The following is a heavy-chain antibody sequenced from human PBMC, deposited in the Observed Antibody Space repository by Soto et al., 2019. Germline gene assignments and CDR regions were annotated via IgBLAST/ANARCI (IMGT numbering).Heavy chain of an antibody. CDR1: GGTFSSYA. CDR2: IIPIFGTA. D-gene: IGHD1-26*01. CDR3: ASPGSGSYPGSYYGMDV. Sequence: ASVKVSCKASGGTFSSYAISWVRQAPGQGLEWMGGIIPIFGTANYAQKFQGRVTITADESTSTAYMELSSLRSEDTAVYYCASPGSGSYPGSYYGMDVWGQGTTVTVSS. J-gene: IGHJ6*02. V-gene: IGHV1-69*13.